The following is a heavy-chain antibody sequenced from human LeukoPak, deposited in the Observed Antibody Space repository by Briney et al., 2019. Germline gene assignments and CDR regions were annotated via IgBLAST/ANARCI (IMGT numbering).Heavy chain of an antibody. Sequence: GGSLRLSCAASGFTFSGYAMSWVRQAPGKGLEWVSAISGSGGSTYYADSVKGRFTISRDNSKNTLYLQMNSLRAEDTAVYYCAKERGSMITFRMDVWGQGTTVTVSS. CDR3: AKERGSMITFRMDV. D-gene: IGHD3-16*01. J-gene: IGHJ6*02. CDR1: GFTFSGYA. CDR2: ISGSGGST. V-gene: IGHV3-23*01.